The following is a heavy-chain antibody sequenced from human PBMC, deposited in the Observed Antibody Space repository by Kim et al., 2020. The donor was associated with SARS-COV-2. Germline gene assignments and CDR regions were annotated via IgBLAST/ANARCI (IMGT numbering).Heavy chain of an antibody. V-gene: IGHV4-59*01. J-gene: IGHJ4*02. Sequence: SETLSLTCTVSGDSMSNYYWSWIRQPPGRRLEWIWYIYYTGSTEYNPSLRSRVTISIDRSKNQFFLRLSSVTAADTAIYYCARESNHNFGSGRLDYWGQGTMVTVSS. CDR3: ARESNHNFGSGRLDY. CDR2: IYYTGST. D-gene: IGHD3-10*01. CDR1: GDSMSNYY.